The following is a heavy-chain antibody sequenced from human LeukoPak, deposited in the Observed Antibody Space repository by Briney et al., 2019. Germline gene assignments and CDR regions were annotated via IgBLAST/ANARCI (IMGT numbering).Heavy chain of an antibody. V-gene: IGHV3-7*02. CDR2: IKPDGSYN. J-gene: IGHJ4*02. CDR1: GFTFSHYW. Sequence: GGSLRLSCAASGFTFSHYWMSWVRQAPGKGLEWVATIKPDGSYNDYVDSVKGRFTISRDNAKNSLSLQMSSLRAGDTAVYYCANEMNWSFGYWGQGTLVTVSS. D-gene: IGHD1-1*01. CDR3: ANEMNWSFGY.